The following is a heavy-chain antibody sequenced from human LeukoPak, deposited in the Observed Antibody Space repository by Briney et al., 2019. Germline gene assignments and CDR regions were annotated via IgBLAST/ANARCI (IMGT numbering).Heavy chain of an antibody. CDR2: IYHSGST. V-gene: IGHV4-38-2*01. J-gene: IGHJ3*02. Sequence: SETLSLTXAVSGYSISSGYYWGWIRQPPGKGLEWIGSIYHSGSTYYNPSLKSRVTISVDTSKNQFSLKLSSVTAADTAVYYCARRWSDSSGYYLDAFDIRGQGTMVTVSS. CDR1: GYSISSGYY. D-gene: IGHD3-22*01. CDR3: ARRWSDSSGYYLDAFDI.